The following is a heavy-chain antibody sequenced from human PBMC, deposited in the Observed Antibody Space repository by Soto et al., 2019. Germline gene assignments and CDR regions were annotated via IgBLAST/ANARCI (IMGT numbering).Heavy chain of an antibody. CDR2: ISTTSSSR. D-gene: IGHD3-3*01. Sequence: GGSLRPSCAASGFTFSSYSMNWVRQAPGKGLEWISYISTTSSSRYYADSVKGRFTISRDNAKNSLFLQMNSLRDEDTAVYYCARKGVAFDYWGQGALVTVSS. V-gene: IGHV3-48*02. CDR1: GFTFSSYS. J-gene: IGHJ4*02. CDR3: ARKGVAFDY.